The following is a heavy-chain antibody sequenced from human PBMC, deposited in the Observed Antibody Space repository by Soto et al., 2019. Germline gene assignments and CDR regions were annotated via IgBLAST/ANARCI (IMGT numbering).Heavy chain of an antibody. Sequence: QLQLQESGPGLVKSSETLSLTCSVSGGSINIGNYYWGWIRQPPGKSLEWIGSIYYSGSTYYTASLRSRITIFVDTSKNEFTLKVTAVTAADTAVYYCARHIAGTWFDPWGQGTLVTVSS. CDR3: ARHIAGTWFDP. D-gene: IGHD3-10*01. CDR2: IYYSGST. J-gene: IGHJ5*02. V-gene: IGHV4-39*01. CDR1: GGSINIGNYY.